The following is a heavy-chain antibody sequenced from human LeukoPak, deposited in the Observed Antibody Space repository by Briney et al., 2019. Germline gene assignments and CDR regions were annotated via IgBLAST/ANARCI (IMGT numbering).Heavy chain of an antibody. CDR3: ARDTSSWAYNSTFDY. CDR1: GGSISSYY. V-gene: IGHV4-4*07. D-gene: IGHD6-13*01. Sequence: SETLSLTCTVSGGSISSYYWSWIRQPAGKGLEWIGRIYTSGSTNYNPSLKSRVTMSVDTSKNQFSLKLSSVTAADTAVYYCARDTSSWAYNSTFDYWGQGTLVTVSS. CDR2: IYTSGST. J-gene: IGHJ4*02.